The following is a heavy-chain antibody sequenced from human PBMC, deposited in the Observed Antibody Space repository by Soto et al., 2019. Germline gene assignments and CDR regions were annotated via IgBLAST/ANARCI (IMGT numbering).Heavy chain of an antibody. D-gene: IGHD2-2*02. CDR1: GYTFTSYG. V-gene: IGHV1-18*01. Sequence: ASVKVSCKASGYTFTSYGISWVRQAPGQGLEWMGWINAYNGNTKYSQKFQGRVTMTRDTSTSTAYMELSSLRSEDTAVYYCARGVGLYSNYDYWGQGTLVTVSS. CDR3: ARGVGLYSNYDY. CDR2: INAYNGNT. J-gene: IGHJ4*02.